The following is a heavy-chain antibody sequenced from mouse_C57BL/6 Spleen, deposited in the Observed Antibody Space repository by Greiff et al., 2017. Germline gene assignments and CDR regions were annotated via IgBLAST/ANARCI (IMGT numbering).Heavy chain of an antibody. CDR3: ARVYGNCVSYAMDY. D-gene: IGHD2-1*01. CDR2: IYPGDGDT. Sequence: QVQLQQSGPELVKPGASVKISCKASGYAFSSSWMNWVKQRPGKGLEWIGRIYPGDGDTNYNGKFKGKATLTADKSSSTAYMQLSSLTSEDSAVYFCARVYGNCVSYAMDYWGQGTSVTVSS. V-gene: IGHV1-82*01. J-gene: IGHJ4*01. CDR1: GYAFSSSW.